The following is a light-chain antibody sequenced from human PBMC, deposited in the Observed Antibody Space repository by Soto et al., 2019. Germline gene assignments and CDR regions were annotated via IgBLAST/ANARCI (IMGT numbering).Light chain of an antibody. CDR1: SGYSNYK. CDR2: VGTGGIVG. J-gene: IGLJ2*01. Sequence: QPVLTQPPSASASLGASVTLTCTLSSGYSNYKVDWYQQRPGKGPRFVMRVGTGGIVGSKGDGIPDRFSVLGSGLNRYLTIKNIQEEDDIEYHCGADHGSGSNLVLFGGVNQLTVL. V-gene: IGLV9-49*01. CDR3: GADHGSGSNLVL.